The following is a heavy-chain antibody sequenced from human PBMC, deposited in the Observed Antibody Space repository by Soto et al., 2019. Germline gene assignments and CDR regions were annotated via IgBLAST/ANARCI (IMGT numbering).Heavy chain of an antibody. V-gene: IGHV3-23*01. CDR2: IGGTGQYT. J-gene: IGHJ6*02. CDR3: AKGGTSHIYGIDV. Sequence: EVQLLETGGGLVQPGGSLRLSCTASGFTFQNFVINWVRQAPGKGLDWVSIIGGTGQYTYYADSVRGRFTFPRDNSENTVYLEMNSLRAEDTAIYFCAKGGTSHIYGIDVWGPGTTVIVSS. D-gene: IGHD2-2*01. CDR1: GFTFQNFV.